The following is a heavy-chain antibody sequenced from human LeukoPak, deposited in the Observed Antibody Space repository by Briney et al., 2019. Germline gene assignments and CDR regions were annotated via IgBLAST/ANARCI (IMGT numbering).Heavy chain of an antibody. CDR3: ARRIQLGLTPLLYYMDV. D-gene: IGHD5-18*01. Sequence: KPGGALRLSCAASGFTFSSYEMNWVRQPPGKGLEWGSSISSSSSHIYYAHSVKGRFTISRENAKNSLYLQMNRLRAEDTAVYYCARRIQLGLTPLLYYMDVWGKGTTVTVSS. J-gene: IGHJ6*03. V-gene: IGHV3-21*01. CDR2: ISSSSSHI. CDR1: GFTFSSYE.